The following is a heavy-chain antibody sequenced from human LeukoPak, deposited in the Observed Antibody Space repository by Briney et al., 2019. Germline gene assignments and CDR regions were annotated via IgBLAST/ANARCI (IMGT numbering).Heavy chain of an antibody. D-gene: IGHD6-19*01. CDR2: IYYSGTT. Sequence: SQTLSLTCTVSGGSLNSGFYYWDWIRQHPGKGLEWIGYIYYSGTTYYNPSLKSRVTISVDTSQNQFSLKLSSVTAADTAVYYCARVLVSSGSLDYRGQGTLVTVSS. CDR1: GGSLNSGFYY. V-gene: IGHV4-31*03. CDR3: ARVLVSSGSLDY. J-gene: IGHJ4*02.